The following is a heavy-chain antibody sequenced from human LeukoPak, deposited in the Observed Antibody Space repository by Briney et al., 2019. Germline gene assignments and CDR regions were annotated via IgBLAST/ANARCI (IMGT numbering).Heavy chain of an antibody. D-gene: IGHD6-19*01. Sequence: GGSLRLSCAASGFTFSNYVMTWVRQAPGKGLEWVSAISYSGDRTYYADSVKGRFTISRDISKNTLYLQMNSLRAEDTAVYYCAKVIFIAVAGTDPDAFDIWGQGTMVTVSS. CDR1: GFTFSNYV. J-gene: IGHJ3*02. CDR2: ISYSGDRT. CDR3: AKVIFIAVAGTDPDAFDI. V-gene: IGHV3-23*01.